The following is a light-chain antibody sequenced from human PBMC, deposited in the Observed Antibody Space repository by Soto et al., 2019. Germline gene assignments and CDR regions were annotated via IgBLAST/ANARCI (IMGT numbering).Light chain of an antibody. CDR1: QSVVNSY. V-gene: IGKV3-20*01. CDR2: EAS. J-gene: IGKJ3*01. CDR3: QQYGRSPGLLT. Sequence: EIVLTQSPGTLSLSPGERVTLSCRASQSVVNSYLAWYQQKPGQAPRLLIYEASTRATGIPDRFSGSGSGTDFTLTISRLEPEDFAVYYCQQYGRSPGLLTFGPGTKVDI.